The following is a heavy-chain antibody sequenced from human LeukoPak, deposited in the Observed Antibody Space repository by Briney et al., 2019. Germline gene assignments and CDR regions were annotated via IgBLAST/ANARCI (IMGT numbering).Heavy chain of an antibody. Sequence: PGGSLRLSCAASGFTFSSYEMNWVRQAPGKGLEWVANIKQDGSERNYVDSVKGRFTISRDNAKSSLYLQMNTLRDEDTAVYYCATGAGCGYWGQGTLVTVSS. CDR1: GFTFSSYE. D-gene: IGHD6-19*01. J-gene: IGHJ4*02. CDR3: ATGAGCGY. CDR2: IKQDGSER. V-gene: IGHV3-7*03.